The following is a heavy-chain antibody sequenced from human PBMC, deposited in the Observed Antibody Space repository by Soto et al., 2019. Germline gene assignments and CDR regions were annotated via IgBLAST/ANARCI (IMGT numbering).Heavy chain of an antibody. Sequence: QVQLQQWGAGPLRPLETLSLTCGVSGGSFSGYYWAWIRQSPGKGLEWIGEINDRGSINYNPSLKSRVSISVDTSKNRYSLKRRSVTAADTAVYYCARESHDILTGPPWVWYFDLWGRGTLVTVSS. CDR1: GGSFSGYY. J-gene: IGHJ2*01. CDR2: INDRGSI. CDR3: ARESHDILTGPPWVWYFDL. D-gene: IGHD3-9*01. V-gene: IGHV4-34*01.